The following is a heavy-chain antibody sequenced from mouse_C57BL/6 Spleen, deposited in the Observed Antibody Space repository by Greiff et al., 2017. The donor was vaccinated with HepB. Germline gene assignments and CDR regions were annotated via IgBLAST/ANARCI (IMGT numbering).Heavy chain of an antibody. Sequence: DVMLVESGGGLVQPKGSLKLSCAASGFSFNTYAMNWVRQAPGKGLEWVARIRSKSNNYATYYADSVKDRFTISRDDSESMLYLQMNNLKTEDTAMYYCVRDGTGYAMDYWGQGTSVTVSS. J-gene: IGHJ4*01. CDR2: IRSKSNNYAT. CDR3: VRDGTGYAMDY. V-gene: IGHV10-1*01. CDR1: GFSFNTYA. D-gene: IGHD3-3*01.